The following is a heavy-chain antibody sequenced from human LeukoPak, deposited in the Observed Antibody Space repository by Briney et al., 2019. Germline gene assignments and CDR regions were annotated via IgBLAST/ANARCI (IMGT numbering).Heavy chain of an antibody. CDR3: AKLGYSYGYYFDY. D-gene: IGHD5-18*01. Sequence: PGRSLRLSCAASGFTFSSYGMHWVRRAPGKGLEWVAVISYDGSNKYYADSVKGRFTISRDNSKNTLYLQMNSLRAEDTAVYYCAKLGYSYGYYFDYWGQGTLVTVSS. CDR2: ISYDGSNK. CDR1: GFTFSSYG. V-gene: IGHV3-30*18. J-gene: IGHJ4*02.